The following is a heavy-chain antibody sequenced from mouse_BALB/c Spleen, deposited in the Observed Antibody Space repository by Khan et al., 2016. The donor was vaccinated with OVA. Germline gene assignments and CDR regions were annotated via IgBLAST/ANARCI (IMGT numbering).Heavy chain of an antibody. CDR1: GYTFTDYY. Sequence: VQLQESGAELARPGASVKLSCKASGYTFTDYYINWVKQRTGQGLEWIGEISPGSGDTYYNERFKGKATLTADKSSSTAQLQLSRLTSEASAVYFCARRNYFGYTFAYWGQGTLVTVSA. J-gene: IGHJ3*01. D-gene: IGHD1-2*01. V-gene: IGHV1-77*01. CDR2: ISPGSGDT. CDR3: ARRNYFGYTFAY.